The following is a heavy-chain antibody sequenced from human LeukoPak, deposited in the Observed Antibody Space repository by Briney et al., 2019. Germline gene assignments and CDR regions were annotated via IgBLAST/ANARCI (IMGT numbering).Heavy chain of an antibody. CDR3: ARGRDCSGVSCYANWFDP. CDR2: ISSSSSYI. Sequence: GRSLRLSCAASGFRFSGYVMSWVRQAPGKGLEWVSSISSSSSYIYYADSVRGRFTISRDNAKSSLYLQMDSLRGEDTAVYYCARGRDCSGVSCYANWFDPWGQGTLVTVSS. D-gene: IGHD2-15*01. J-gene: IGHJ5*02. CDR1: GFRFSGYV. V-gene: IGHV3-21*06.